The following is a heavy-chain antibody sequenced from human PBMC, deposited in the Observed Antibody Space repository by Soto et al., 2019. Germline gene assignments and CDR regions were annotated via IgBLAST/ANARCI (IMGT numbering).Heavy chain of an antibody. V-gene: IGHV1-18*01. CDR3: ARDIAQSSGYYWLDP. CDR1: GYTFTSYG. D-gene: IGHD3-22*01. Sequence: ASVQVSCKASGYTFTSYGISWVRQAPGQGLEWMGWISAYNGNTNYAQKLQGRVTMTTDTSTSTAYMELRSLRSDDTAVYYCARDIAQSSGYYWLDPWGQGTLITVSS. J-gene: IGHJ5*02. CDR2: ISAYNGNT.